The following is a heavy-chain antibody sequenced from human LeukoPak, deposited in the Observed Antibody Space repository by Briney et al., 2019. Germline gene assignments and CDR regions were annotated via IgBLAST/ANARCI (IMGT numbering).Heavy chain of an antibody. D-gene: IGHD1-20*01. Sequence: GGSLRLSCAASGFTSSIYPMHWVRQAPGKGLEWVAVIAYDGSYKYYADSVKGRFTISRDNAKNTLYLQMNSLRAEDTAVYYCARDRRYSWFDYWGQGTLVTVSS. CDR2: IAYDGSYK. J-gene: IGHJ4*02. CDR1: GFTSSIYP. CDR3: ARDRRYSWFDY. V-gene: IGHV3-30*04.